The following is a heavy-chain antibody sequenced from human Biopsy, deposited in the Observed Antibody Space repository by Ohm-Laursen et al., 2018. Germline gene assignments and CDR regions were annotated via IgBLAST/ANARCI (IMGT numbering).Heavy chain of an antibody. D-gene: IGHD1-26*01. CDR2: IYGGGSPV. CDR3: ARLNSGTYDVSDL. J-gene: IGHJ3*01. Sequence: SLRLSRSASGFAFNLYEMNWVRQAPGKGMEWISYIYGGGSPVSYADSVKGRFTISRDNAQNSLYLHMNSLRAEDTAVYYCARLNSGTYDVSDLSGQGTMVIVSS. CDR1: GFAFNLYE. V-gene: IGHV3-48*03.